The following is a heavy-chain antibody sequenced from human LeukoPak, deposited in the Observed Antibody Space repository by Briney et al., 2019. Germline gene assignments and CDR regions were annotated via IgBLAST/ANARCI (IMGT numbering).Heavy chain of an antibody. V-gene: IGHV1-8*01. Sequence: GASVKVSCKASGYTLTSYDINWVRQATGQGLEWMGWMNPNSGNTGYAQKFQGRVTMTRNTSISTAYMELSSLRSEDTAVYYCARPSSTGYYRPRYYYYMDVWGKGTTVTVSS. CDR3: ARPSSTGYYRPRYYYYMDV. J-gene: IGHJ6*03. CDR1: GYTLTSYD. D-gene: IGHD3-9*01. CDR2: MNPNSGNT.